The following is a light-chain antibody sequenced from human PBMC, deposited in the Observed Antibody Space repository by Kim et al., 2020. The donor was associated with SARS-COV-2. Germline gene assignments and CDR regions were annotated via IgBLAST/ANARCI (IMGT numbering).Light chain of an antibody. CDR3: NSRDNSVNQWV. V-gene: IGLV3-19*01. Sequence: SSELTQDPAVSVAVGQTVRITCQGDSLRSYYANWYRQKPGQAPVIVIYGRNNRPPGIPDRFSGSSSGTTASLTIAGAQAEDEADYYCNSRDNSVNQWVFGGGTKLTVL. CDR2: GRN. CDR1: SLRSYY. J-gene: IGLJ3*02.